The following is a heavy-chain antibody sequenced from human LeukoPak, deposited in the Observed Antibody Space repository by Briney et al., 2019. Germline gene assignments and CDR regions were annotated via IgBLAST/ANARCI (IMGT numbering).Heavy chain of an antibody. CDR1: GGSISSYY. J-gene: IGHJ4*02. CDR3: ARVGDYYDSGGSPYYFDY. CDR2: IYYSGST. V-gene: IGHV4-59*01. D-gene: IGHD3-22*01. Sequence: SETLSLTCTVSGGSISSYYWSWIRQPPGKGLEWIGYIYYSGSTNYNPSLKSRVTISVDTSKSQFSLKLSSVTAADTAVYYCARVGDYYDSGGSPYYFDYWGQGTLVTVSS.